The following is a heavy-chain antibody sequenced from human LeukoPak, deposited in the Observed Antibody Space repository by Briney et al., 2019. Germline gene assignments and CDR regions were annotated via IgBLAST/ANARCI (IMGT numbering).Heavy chain of an antibody. V-gene: IGHV3-30*04. Sequence: TGGSLRLSCAASGFTFSSYAMHWVRQAPGKGLEWVAVISYDGSNKYYADSVKGRFTISRDNSKNTLYLQMNSLRAEDTAVYYCASGPDIVVVVAATPTGWFDPWGQGTLVTVSS. CDR2: ISYDGSNK. CDR3: ASGPDIVVVVAATPTGWFDP. J-gene: IGHJ5*02. D-gene: IGHD2-15*01. CDR1: GFTFSSYA.